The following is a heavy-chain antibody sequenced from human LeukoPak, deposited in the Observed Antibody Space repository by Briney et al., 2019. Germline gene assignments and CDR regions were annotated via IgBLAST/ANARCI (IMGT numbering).Heavy chain of an antibody. D-gene: IGHD5-24*01. V-gene: IGHV4-34*01. J-gene: IGHJ4*02. Sequence: PSETLSLTCAVYGESFSGYYWTWIRQPPGKGLEWIGEINDSGSTNYNPSLKSRLIISVDTPKNQFSLKLTSVTAADTAVYYCARGRRWWGQGSLVTVSS. CDR3: ARGRRW. CDR1: GESFSGYY. CDR2: INDSGST.